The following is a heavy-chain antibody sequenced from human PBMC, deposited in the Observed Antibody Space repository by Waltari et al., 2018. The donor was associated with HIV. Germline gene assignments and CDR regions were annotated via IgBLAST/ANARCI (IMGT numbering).Heavy chain of an antibody. CDR3: ARYGGYSGPTLDY. V-gene: IGHV3-21*01. D-gene: IGHD5-12*01. Sequence: EVQLVESGGGLVKPGGSLRLSCAASGFTFSSYTMNWVRQAPGKGLEWVSSISYSSIHIYYADSLKGRFTISRDNAKNSLYLQMNSLRAEDTAVYYCARYGGYSGPTLDYWGQGTLVTVSS. J-gene: IGHJ4*02. CDR1: GFTFSSYT. CDR2: ISYSSIHI.